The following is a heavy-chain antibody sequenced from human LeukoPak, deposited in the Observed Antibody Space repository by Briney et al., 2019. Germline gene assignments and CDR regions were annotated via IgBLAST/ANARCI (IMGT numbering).Heavy chain of an antibody. CDR1: GFTFSRNG. V-gene: IGHV3-23*01. CDR2: ISGSGGNT. Sequence: PGGTLRLSCAASGFTFSRNGMTWVRQAPGKGLEWVSAISGSGGNTYYADSVKGRFTISRDNSKNTLYLQTNSLRAEDTAVYYCAKDRRAGSYDYWGQGTLVTVSS. D-gene: IGHD3-10*01. CDR3: AKDRRAGSYDY. J-gene: IGHJ4*02.